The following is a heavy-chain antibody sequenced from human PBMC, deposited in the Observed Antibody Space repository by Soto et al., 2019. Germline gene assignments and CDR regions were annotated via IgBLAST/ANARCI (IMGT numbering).Heavy chain of an antibody. CDR1: GGSINSGGYC. CDR3: GRRTPVAGGWLVS. V-gene: IGHV4-31*03. J-gene: IGHJ5*01. D-gene: IGHD6-19*01. Sequence: ASETLSLTCTVSGGSINSGGYCWCWIRQHPGKGLDWIGCISYGGSTSYNPSLKSRVTISVDTSKNQFSLKLTSVSAAVTAVYYCGRRTPVAGGWLVSWGQGTLVTVSS. CDR2: ISYGGST.